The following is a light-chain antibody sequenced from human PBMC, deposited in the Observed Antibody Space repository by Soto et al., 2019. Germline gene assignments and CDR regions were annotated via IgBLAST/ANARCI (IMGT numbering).Light chain of an antibody. CDR1: QTVTNTY. CDR2: GAS. J-gene: IGKJ4*01. Sequence: EIVLTQSPGTLSLSPGERAILSCRASQTVTNTYLAWYRQKRGQAPKFLIYGASNRATGIPDRFSGSGSGTDFTLTISRLEPEDFAVYYCQQYGTLPPTFGGGTKVEI. V-gene: IGKV3-20*01. CDR3: QQYGTLPPT.